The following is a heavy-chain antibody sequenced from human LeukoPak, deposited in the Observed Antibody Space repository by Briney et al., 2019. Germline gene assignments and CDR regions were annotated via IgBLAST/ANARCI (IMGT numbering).Heavy chain of an antibody. CDR3: ARLSPYSSSSWYYYYYYMDV. CDR2: IYPGDSDT. V-gene: IGHV5-51*01. J-gene: IGHJ6*03. Sequence: GESLKISCKGSGYSFTSYWIGWVRQMPGKGLEWMGIIYPGDSDTRYSPSFQGQVTISADKSISTAYLQWSSLKASDTAMYYCARLSPYSSSSWYYYYYYMDVWGKGTTVTVSS. D-gene: IGHD6-6*01. CDR1: GYSFTSYW.